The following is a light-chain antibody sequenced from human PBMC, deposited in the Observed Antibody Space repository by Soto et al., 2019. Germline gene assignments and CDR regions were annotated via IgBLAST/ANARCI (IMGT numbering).Light chain of an antibody. CDR1: QSSSSSF. J-gene: IGKJ1*01. Sequence: EIVLTQSPGTLSLSPGERATLSCRASQSSSSSFLAWYQQGPCQSPRLIIYGASSMATGLPASVSVGGSWKDFTLPISRLDLEDSAFCYCQQYLTSSWTFGLGTKVDSK. CDR3: QQYLTSSWT. V-gene: IGKV3-20*01. CDR2: GAS.